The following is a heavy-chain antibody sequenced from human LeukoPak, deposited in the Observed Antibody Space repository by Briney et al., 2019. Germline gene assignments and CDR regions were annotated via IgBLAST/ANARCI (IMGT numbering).Heavy chain of an antibody. CDR2: IASNGGSE. CDR3: AKRGHYSINWYHYFDY. Sequence: GGSLRLSCAASGFTFTTYGLHWIRQAPGKGLEWVAAIASNGGSEYYADSVKGRFTISRDNSKNTLFLQMDSLRPDDTAVYYCAKRGHYSINWYHYFDYWGQGTLVTVSS. J-gene: IGHJ4*02. CDR1: GFTFTTYG. D-gene: IGHD6-13*01. V-gene: IGHV3-30*18.